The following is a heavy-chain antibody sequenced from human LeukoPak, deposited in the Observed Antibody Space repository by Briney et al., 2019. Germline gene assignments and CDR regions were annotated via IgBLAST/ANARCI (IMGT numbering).Heavy chain of an antibody. D-gene: IGHD3-22*01. V-gene: IGHV1-69*13. CDR1: GGTFSSYA. CDR3: ARGPKHDSSGYWDY. J-gene: IGHJ4*02. CDR2: IIPIFGTA. Sequence: GASVKVSCKASGGTFSSYAISWVRQAPGQGLEWMGGIIPIFGTANYALKFQGRVTITADESTSTAYMELSSLRSEDTAVYYCARGPKHDSSGYWDYWGQGTLVTVSS.